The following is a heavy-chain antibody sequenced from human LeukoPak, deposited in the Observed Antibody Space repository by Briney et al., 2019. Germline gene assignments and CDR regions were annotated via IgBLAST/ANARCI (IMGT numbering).Heavy chain of an antibody. CDR1: GFTFSSYG. J-gene: IGHJ5*02. Sequence: GGSLRLSCAASGFTFSSYGMHWVRQAPGKGLEWVAVISYDGSNKYYADSVKGRFTISRDNSKNTLYLRMNSLRAEDTAVYYCAKSPYCSSTSCLLRDWFDPWGQGTLVTVSS. CDR2: ISYDGSNK. CDR3: AKSPYCSSTSCLLRDWFDP. V-gene: IGHV3-30*18. D-gene: IGHD2-2*01.